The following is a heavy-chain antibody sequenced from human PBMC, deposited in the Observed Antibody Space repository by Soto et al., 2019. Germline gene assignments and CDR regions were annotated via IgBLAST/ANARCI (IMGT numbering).Heavy chain of an antibody. CDR1: GGTFSSYA. Sequence: QVQLVQSGAEVKKPGSSVKVSCKASGGTFSSYAISWVRQAPGQGLEWMGGIIPILGTAKYAQKFQGRVTITADESTSTAYIERSSLRSEDTAVYDCARDAVADYGDYHLDYWGQGTLVTVSS. D-gene: IGHD4-17*01. CDR3: ARDAVADYGDYHLDY. CDR2: IIPILGTA. J-gene: IGHJ4*02. V-gene: IGHV1-69*11.